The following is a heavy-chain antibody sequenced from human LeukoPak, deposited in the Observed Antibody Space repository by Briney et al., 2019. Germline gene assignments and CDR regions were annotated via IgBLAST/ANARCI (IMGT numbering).Heavy chain of an antibody. CDR3: ARRLFYYYDISSSNWFDS. Sequence: VASVKVSCKASGYTFTSYDINWVRQAPGQGLERMGWMNPESGNKGYAQKFQGRVTITRNTSISTAYMELSSLRSEDTDVYYYARRLFYYYDISSSNWFDSWGQGTLVTVSS. D-gene: IGHD3-22*01. V-gene: IGHV1-8*03. CDR2: MNPESGNK. J-gene: IGHJ5*01. CDR1: GYTFTSYD.